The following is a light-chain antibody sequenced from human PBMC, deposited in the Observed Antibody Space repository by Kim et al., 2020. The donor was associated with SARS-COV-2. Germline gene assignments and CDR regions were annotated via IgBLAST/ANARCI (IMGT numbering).Light chain of an antibody. V-gene: IGKV3-20*01. CDR1: QSVGSSL. CDR3: QQYGSSPYS. Sequence: EIVLTQSPGTLSLSPGERATLSCRASQSVGSSLLAWYHQKPGHAPRLLIYEAFKRVAGIPDRFSGSGSGTDFTLTISRPEPEDFAMYYCQQYGSSPYSFGQGTKLEI. J-gene: IGKJ2*03. CDR2: EAF.